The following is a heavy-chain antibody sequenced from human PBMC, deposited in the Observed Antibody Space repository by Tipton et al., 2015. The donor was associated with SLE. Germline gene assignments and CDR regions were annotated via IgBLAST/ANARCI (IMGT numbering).Heavy chain of an antibody. CDR2: VYYTGST. CDR1: GGSISSGGYS. CDR3: AREHPGLERAFDI. D-gene: IGHD1-1*01. J-gene: IGHJ3*02. Sequence: LRLSCTVSGGSISSGGYSWSWIRQPPGKGLEWIGYVYYTGSTTYNPSLKSRVTISVDTSKNQFSLKLSSVTAADTAVYYCAREHPGLERAFDIWGQGTMVTVSS. V-gene: IGHV4-61*08.